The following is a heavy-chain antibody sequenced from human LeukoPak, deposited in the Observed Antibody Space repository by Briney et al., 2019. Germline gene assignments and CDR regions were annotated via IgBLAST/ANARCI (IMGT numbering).Heavy chain of an antibody. Sequence: SQTLSLTCTVSGGSISSGDYYWSWIRQPPGKGLEWIGYIYYSGSTYYNPSLKSRVTISVDTSKNQFSLKLSSVTAADTAVYYCAREVYCDFWSGYPDYWGQGTLVTVSS. CDR3: AREVYCDFWSGYPDY. V-gene: IGHV4-30-4*01. J-gene: IGHJ4*02. CDR2: IYYSGST. D-gene: IGHD3-3*01. CDR1: GGSISSGDYY.